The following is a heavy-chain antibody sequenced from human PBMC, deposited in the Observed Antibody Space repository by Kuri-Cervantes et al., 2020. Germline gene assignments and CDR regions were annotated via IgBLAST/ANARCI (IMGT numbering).Heavy chain of an antibody. CDR3: ARRSSGSYFVGWFDP. V-gene: IGHV5-51*01. Sequence: KVSCKGSGYSFTSYWIGWVRQMPGKGLEWMGIIYPGDSDTRYSPSFQGQVTISADKSISTAYLQWSSLKASDTAMYYCARRSSGSYFVGWFDPWGQGTLVTVS. CDR2: IYPGDSDT. D-gene: IGHD1-26*01. CDR1: GYSFTSYW. J-gene: IGHJ5*02.